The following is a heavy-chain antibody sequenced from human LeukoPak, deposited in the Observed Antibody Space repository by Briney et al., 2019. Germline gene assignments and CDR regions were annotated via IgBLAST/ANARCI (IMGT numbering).Heavy chain of an antibody. J-gene: IGHJ4*02. Sequence: ASVKVSCKASGYTFTSYAMHWVHQAPGQRLEWMGWINAGNGNTKYSQKFQGRVTITRDTSASTAYMELSSLRSEDTAVYYCAKGVAYYDILTGLDYFDYWGQGTLVSVSS. CDR2: INAGNGNT. CDR3: AKGVAYYDILTGLDYFDY. V-gene: IGHV1-3*01. D-gene: IGHD3-9*01. CDR1: GYTFTSYA.